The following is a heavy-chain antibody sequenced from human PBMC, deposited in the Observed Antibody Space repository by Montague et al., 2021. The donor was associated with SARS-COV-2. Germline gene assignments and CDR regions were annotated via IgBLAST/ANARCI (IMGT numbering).Heavy chain of an antibody. CDR2: TIYTGSAWYN. J-gene: IGHJ4*02. D-gene: IGHD1-26*01. Sequence: CAISGDSVSTYGVAWDWIRQSPSRGLEWLGMTIYTGSAWYNEYAESVKSRITINPDTSKNQISLQLNSVTPEDTAVYYCARTSASSDYWGQGTLVTVSS. CDR1: GDSVSTYGVA. V-gene: IGHV6-1*01. CDR3: ARTSASSDY.